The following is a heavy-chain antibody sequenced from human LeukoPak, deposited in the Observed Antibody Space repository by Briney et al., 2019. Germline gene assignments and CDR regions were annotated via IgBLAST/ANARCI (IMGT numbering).Heavy chain of an antibody. D-gene: IGHD1-1*01. CDR2: IYTSGST. Sequence: PSETLSLTCTVSGGSISSGSYYWSWIRQPAGKGLEWIGRIYTSGSTNYNPSLKSRVTISVDTSKNQFSLKLSSVTAADTAVYYCARDALAGKQLERLDDAFDIWGQGTMVTVSS. J-gene: IGHJ3*02. CDR1: GGSISSGSYY. V-gene: IGHV4-61*02. CDR3: ARDALAGKQLERLDDAFDI.